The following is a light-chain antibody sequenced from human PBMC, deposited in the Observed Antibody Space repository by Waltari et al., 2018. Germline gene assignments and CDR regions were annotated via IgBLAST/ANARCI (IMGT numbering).Light chain of an antibody. CDR3: QSYQSTSVI. J-gene: IGLJ2*01. Sequence: NFMLTQPHSVSESPGKTVTISCTRSSGTISTNYVQWYQQRPGRAPTALIFDDARRPSGVPDRFSGSIDRSSNSASLTISGLKTEDEADYYCQSYQSTSVIFGGGTKLTVL. CDR2: DDA. CDR1: SGTISTNY. V-gene: IGLV6-57*03.